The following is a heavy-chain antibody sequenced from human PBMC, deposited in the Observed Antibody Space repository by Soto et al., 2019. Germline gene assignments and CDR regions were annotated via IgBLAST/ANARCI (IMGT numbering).Heavy chain of an antibody. CDR2: ISYDGSNK. D-gene: IGHD5-12*01. Sequence: QVQLVESGGGVVQPGRSLRLSCAASGFTFSSYGMHWVRQAPGKGLEWVAVISYDGSNKYYADSVKGRFTISRDNSKNTLYLKMNSLRAEDTVVYYCAKPAIMLVAATEFDYWGQGTLVTVSS. V-gene: IGHV3-30*18. J-gene: IGHJ4*02. CDR3: AKPAIMLVAATEFDY. CDR1: GFTFSSYG.